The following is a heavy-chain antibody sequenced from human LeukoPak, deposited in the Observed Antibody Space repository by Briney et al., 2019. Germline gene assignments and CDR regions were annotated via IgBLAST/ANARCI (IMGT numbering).Heavy chain of an antibody. CDR1: GFTFSSYA. CDR3: AKDRYSRGWYAVGYFDY. CDR2: ISGSGGST. D-gene: IGHD6-19*01. J-gene: IGHJ4*02. Sequence: GGSLRLSCAASGFTFSSYAMSWVRQAPGKGLEWVSAISGSGGSTYYADSVKGRFTISRDNSKNTLYLQMNSLRAEDTAVYYCAKDRYSRGWYAVGYFDYWGQGTLVTVSS. V-gene: IGHV3-23*01.